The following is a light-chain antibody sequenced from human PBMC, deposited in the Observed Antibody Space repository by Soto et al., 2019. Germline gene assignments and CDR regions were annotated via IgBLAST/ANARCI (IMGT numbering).Light chain of an antibody. CDR3: QQRRNWPT. V-gene: IGKV3-11*01. CDR1: QSVNSF. CDR2: DAS. Sequence: EIVLTQSPATLSLSPGERATLSCRASQSVNSFLAWYQHKPGQAPRLLIYDASNRATGIPARFSGSGSGTDFTLTISSLEPEDFAVYYCQQRRNWPTFGPGTKVDIK. J-gene: IGKJ3*01.